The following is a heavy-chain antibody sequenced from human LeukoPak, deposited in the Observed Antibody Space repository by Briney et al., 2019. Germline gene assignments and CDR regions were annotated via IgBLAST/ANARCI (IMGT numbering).Heavy chain of an antibody. Sequence: ASVKVSCKTSGYTFTTYGISWVRQAPGQGLEWMGWISGSNGNTKYAQKVQGRVTMTTDTSTTAAYMEVRSLRSDDTAVYYCARDRDRMVQGVTALFDYWGQGTLVTVSS. V-gene: IGHV1-18*04. J-gene: IGHJ4*02. CDR2: ISGSNGNT. CDR3: ARDRDRMVQGVTALFDY. CDR1: GYTFTTYG. D-gene: IGHD3-10*01.